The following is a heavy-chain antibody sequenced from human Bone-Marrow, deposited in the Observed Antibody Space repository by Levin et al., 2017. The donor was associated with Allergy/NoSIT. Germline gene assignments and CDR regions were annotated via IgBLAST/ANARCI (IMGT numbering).Heavy chain of an antibody. CDR3: ARCPSGSYPTRFDY. CDR1: GGSISGHY. D-gene: IGHD1-26*01. V-gene: IGHV4-59*11. J-gene: IGHJ4*02. Sequence: SETLSLTCTVSGGSISGHYWSWIRQPPGKGLEWIGYIYNSGRTNYNPSLKSRVTISVDTSKNQFSLRLTSVTAADTAVYYCARCPSGSYPTRFDYWGQGTLVTVSS. CDR2: IYNSGRT.